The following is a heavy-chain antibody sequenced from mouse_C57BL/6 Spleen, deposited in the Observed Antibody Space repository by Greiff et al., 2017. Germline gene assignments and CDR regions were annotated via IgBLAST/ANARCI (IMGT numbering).Heavy chain of an antibody. D-gene: IGHD2-2*01. J-gene: IGHJ4*01. CDR3: ARYSGYLYAMDH. CDR1: GFTFTDYY. V-gene: IGHV7-3*01. Sequence: EVQGVESGGGLVQPGGSLSLSCAASGFTFTDYYMSWVRQPPGKALEWLGFIRNKANGYTTEYSASVKGRFTISRDNSQSILYLQMNALRAEDSATYYCARYSGYLYAMDHWGQGTSVTVSS. CDR2: IRNKANGYTT.